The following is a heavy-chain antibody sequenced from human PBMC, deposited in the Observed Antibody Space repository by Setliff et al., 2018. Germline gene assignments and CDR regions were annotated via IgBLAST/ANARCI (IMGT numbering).Heavy chain of an antibody. Sequence: SETLSLTCVVYGGSFSGYQWSWIRQPPGKGLEWIGEINHSGSTNYNPSLKSRVSISVEKSKNQFSLKLASVTAADTAVYYCARAQVVFAISAPVWYFEVWGRGTQVTVSS. CDR2: INHSGST. CDR3: ARAQVVFAISAPVWYFEV. V-gene: IGHV4-34*01. D-gene: IGHD2-21*01. CDR1: GGSFSGYQ. J-gene: IGHJ2*01.